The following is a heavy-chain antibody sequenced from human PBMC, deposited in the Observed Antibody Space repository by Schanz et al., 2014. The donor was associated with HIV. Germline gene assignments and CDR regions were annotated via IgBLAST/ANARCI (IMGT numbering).Heavy chain of an antibody. Sequence: EVHLVESGGDLVQPGGSLRLSCAASGFTFSSYSMNWVRQAPGKGLEWIAHISLSSGTKYNADSVKGRFTISRDNSKNMLYLQMRSLRGQDTAVYFCAKGRVSDSPLFDYWGQGTLVSVSS. V-gene: IGHV3-48*01. CDR3: AKGRVSDSPLFDY. CDR1: GFTFSSYS. J-gene: IGHJ4*02. CDR2: ISLSSGTK.